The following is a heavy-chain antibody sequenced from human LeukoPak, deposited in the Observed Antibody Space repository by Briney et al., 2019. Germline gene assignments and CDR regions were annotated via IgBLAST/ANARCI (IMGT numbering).Heavy chain of an antibody. CDR3: ARHGYSGCDLSY. J-gene: IGHJ4*02. V-gene: IGHV4-59*08. CDR2: IYYSGST. Sequence: SETLSLTCTVSGGSISSYYWSWIRQPPGKGLEWIGYIYYSGSTNYNPSLKSRVTISVDTSKNQFSLKLSSVTAADTAVYYCARHGYSGCDLSYWGQGTLVTVSS. CDR1: GGSISSYY. D-gene: IGHD5-12*01.